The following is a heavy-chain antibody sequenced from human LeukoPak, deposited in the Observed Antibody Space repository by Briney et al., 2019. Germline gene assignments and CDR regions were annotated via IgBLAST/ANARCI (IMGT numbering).Heavy chain of an antibody. CDR3: ARDYWWNYDY. D-gene: IGHD1-7*01. J-gene: IGHJ4*02. V-gene: IGHV3-53*05. CDR2: IYSGGST. Sequence: GGSLRLSCAASGFTVGTNYMSWVRQAPGKGLESVSIIYSGGSTYYANSVKGRFTISRDNSKNTIYLQMDSLRAEDTAIYYCARDYWWNYDYWGQGTLVTVSS. CDR1: GFTVGTNY.